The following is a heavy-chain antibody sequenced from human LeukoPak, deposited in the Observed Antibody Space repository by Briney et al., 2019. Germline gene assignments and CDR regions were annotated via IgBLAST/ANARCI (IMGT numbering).Heavy chain of an antibody. CDR3: ARGGHSAVAGTTGLDAFDI. Sequence: PGGTLRLSCAASGFTFSSYGMSWVRQAPGKGLEWLSAISGSGGSTYYADSLKGRFTISRDNSKNTLYLQMNSLRAEETAEYYCARGGHSAVAGTTGLDAFDIWGQGTMVTVSS. CDR2: ISGSGGST. D-gene: IGHD6-19*01. CDR1: GFTFSSYG. J-gene: IGHJ3*02. V-gene: IGHV3-23*01.